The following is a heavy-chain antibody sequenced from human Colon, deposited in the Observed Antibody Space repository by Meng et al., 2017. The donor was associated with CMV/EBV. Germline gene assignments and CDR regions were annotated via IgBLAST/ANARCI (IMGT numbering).Heavy chain of an antibody. J-gene: IGHJ5*02. CDR1: GYVFRSYG. V-gene: IGHV3-30*02. Sequence: GGSLRLSCAASGYVFRSYGMHWVRQAPGKGLEWVASIGFDGNNKYYADSVKGRVTVSRDNSKNTLDLQIDSLRPEDTAVYYCARDGLWEGKIEGVPGADAWGQGTLVTVSS. D-gene: IGHD1-26*01. CDR2: IGFDGNNK. CDR3: ARDGLWEGKIEGVPGADA.